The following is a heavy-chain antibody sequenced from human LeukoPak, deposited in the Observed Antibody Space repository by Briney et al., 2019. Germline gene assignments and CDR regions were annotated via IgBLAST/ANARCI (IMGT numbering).Heavy chain of an antibody. J-gene: IGHJ6*03. D-gene: IGHD6-6*01. CDR3: VRERSVKARQEGGHRYYYYMDV. CDR2: LSGVGRAI. CDR1: KFFFGNYT. Sequence: GGSLRLSCVASKFFFGNYTMNWVRPALGKGGAWVSSLSGVGRAIHYADSVKGRFTTSRDNAKDSLSLQMNSLRAEDTGVYYCVRERSVKARQEGGHRYYYYMDVWGNGTTVTVSS. V-gene: IGHV3-69-1*02.